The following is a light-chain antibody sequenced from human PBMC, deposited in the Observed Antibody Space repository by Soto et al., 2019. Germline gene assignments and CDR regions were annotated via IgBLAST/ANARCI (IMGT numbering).Light chain of an antibody. CDR1: QSVSSR. J-gene: IGKJ3*01. CDR3: QHYSR. Sequence: EIVLTQSPATLSLSPGERATLSCRASQSVSSRLAWYQQKPGQAPRLLIYDAFNRATGIPARFSGSGSGTDFTLTITGLEPEDFAVYYCQHYSRFGPGTKVDIK. V-gene: IGKV3-11*01. CDR2: DAF.